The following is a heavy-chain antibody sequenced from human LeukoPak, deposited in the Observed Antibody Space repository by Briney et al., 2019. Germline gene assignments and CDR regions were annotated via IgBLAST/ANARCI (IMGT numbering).Heavy chain of an antibody. D-gene: IGHD3-22*01. CDR2: IYHSGST. J-gene: IGHJ6*02. V-gene: IGHV4-4*02. CDR1: GGSISSSNW. CDR3: ARDYYGSVGYYGAGYSYGMDV. Sequence: SETLSLTCAVSGGSISSSNWWSWVRQPPGKGLEWIGEIYHSGSTNYNPSLKSRVTISVDKSKNQFSLKLSSVTAADTAVYYCARDYYGSVGYYGAGYSYGMDVWGQGTTITVSS.